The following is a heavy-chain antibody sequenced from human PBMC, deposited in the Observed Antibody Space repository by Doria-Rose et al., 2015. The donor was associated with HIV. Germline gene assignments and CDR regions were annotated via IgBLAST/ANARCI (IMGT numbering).Heavy chain of an antibody. CDR1: GFSFESYA. Sequence: QLVQSGGGLVQPGRSLRLSCVGSGFSFESYAMHWVRLAPGKGLEWVAGISRDSGAKGNADSVEGRFTISRDNAKKPVYLEMRSLRPEDTAFYYCAKAPIIGPKYYFYMDVWGKGTSVTVSS. V-gene: IGHV3-9*01. CDR2: ISRDSGAK. CDR3: AKAPIIGPKYYFYMDV. D-gene: IGHD3-3*01. J-gene: IGHJ6*03.